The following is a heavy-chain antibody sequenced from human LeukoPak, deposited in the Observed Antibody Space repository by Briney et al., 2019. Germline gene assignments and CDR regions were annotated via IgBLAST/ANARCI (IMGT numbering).Heavy chain of an antibody. D-gene: IGHD2-8*01. Sequence: GASVKVSCKASGYTFTSYDIDWVRQATGQGLEWMGWMNPNSGNTGYAQKFQGRVTMTRNTSISTAYMELSNLRSEDTAVYYCARARAVMVYATWVHWFDPWGQGTLVTVSS. CDR2: MNPNSGNT. CDR1: GYTFTSYD. J-gene: IGHJ5*02. V-gene: IGHV1-8*01. CDR3: ARARAVMVYATWVHWFDP.